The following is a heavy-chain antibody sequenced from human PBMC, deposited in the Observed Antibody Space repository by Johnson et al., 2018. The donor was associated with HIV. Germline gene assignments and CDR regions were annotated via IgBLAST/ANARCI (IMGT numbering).Heavy chain of an antibody. CDR1: GFTFDDYA. CDR3: AKERAYIRSFDI. D-gene: IGHD1-14*01. Sequence: QVQLVESGGGLVQPGRSLRLSCAASGFTFDDYAMHWVRQAPGKGLEWVAVISYDGSNKYYADSVKGRFTISRDNSKNTLHLQINSLRAEDTAMYYCAKERAYIRSFDIWGQGTVVTVSS. CDR2: ISYDGSNK. V-gene: IGHV3-30*18. J-gene: IGHJ3*02.